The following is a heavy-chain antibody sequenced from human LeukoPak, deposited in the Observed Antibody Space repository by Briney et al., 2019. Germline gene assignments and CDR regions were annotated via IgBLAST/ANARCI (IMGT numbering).Heavy chain of an antibody. CDR1: GFTFSTYG. D-gene: IGHD5-18*01. V-gene: IGHV3-23*01. CDR2: ISTNGHNA. CDR3: AKGHTGYFFTIDY. Sequence: GGSLRLSCAASGFTFSTYGMGWVRQAPGKGPEWVAAISTNGHNAYYPDSVKGRFTISRDNSDNTLYLQMNTLRAEDTAVYYCAKGHTGYFFTIDYWGQGTLVTVSS. J-gene: IGHJ4*02.